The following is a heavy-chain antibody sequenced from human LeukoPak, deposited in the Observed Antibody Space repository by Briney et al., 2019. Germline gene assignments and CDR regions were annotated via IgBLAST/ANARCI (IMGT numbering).Heavy chain of an antibody. Sequence: ASVKVSCKASGGTFSSYAISWVRQAPGQGLEWMGRIIPIFGIANYAQKFQGRVTITADKSTSTAYMELSSLRSEDTAVYYCARIHCSGGSCYPYYLDYWGQGTLVTVSS. V-gene: IGHV1-69*04. CDR3: ARIHCSGGSCYPYYLDY. CDR1: GGTFSSYA. D-gene: IGHD2-15*01. J-gene: IGHJ4*02. CDR2: IIPIFGIA.